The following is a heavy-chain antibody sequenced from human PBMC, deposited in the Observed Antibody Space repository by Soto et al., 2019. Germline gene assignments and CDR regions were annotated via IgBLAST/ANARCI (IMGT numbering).Heavy chain of an antibody. CDR1: GGSISSYY. Sequence: QVQLQESGPGLVKPSETLSLTCTVSGGSISSYYWSWIRQPPGKGLEWIGYIYYSGSTNYNPSLKRRVTISVDTSKNQCALKLSSVTAADTAVYYCARHPNYYYGSGSSYYYYYYGMDVWGQGTTVTVSS. V-gene: IGHV4-59*08. CDR2: IYYSGST. CDR3: ARHPNYYYGSGSSYYYYYYGMDV. D-gene: IGHD3-10*01. J-gene: IGHJ6*02.